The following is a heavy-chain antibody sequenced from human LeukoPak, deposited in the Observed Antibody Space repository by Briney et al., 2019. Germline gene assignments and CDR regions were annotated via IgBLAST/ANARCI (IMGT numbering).Heavy chain of an antibody. Sequence: ESGPTLVKPTQTLTLTCTFSGFSLSTSGVGVGWIRQPPGKALEWLALIYWDDDKRYSPSLKSRLTITKDTSKNQVVLTMTNMDPVDTATYYCARSRRYCSGGSGYDWFDPWGQGTLVTVSS. D-gene: IGHD2-15*01. J-gene: IGHJ5*02. V-gene: IGHV2-5*02. CDR1: GFSLSTSGVG. CDR2: IYWDDDK. CDR3: ARSRRYCSGGSGYDWFDP.